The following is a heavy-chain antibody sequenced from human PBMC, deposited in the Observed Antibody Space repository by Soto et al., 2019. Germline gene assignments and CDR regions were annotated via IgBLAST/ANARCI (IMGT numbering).Heavy chain of an antibody. CDR3: ARQKMGIAAPRYYYYGMDV. D-gene: IGHD6-13*01. V-gene: IGHV5-51*01. CDR1: GYSFTSYW. J-gene: IGHJ6*02. CDR2: IYPGDSDT. Sequence: PGESLKISCKGSGYSFTSYWIGWVRQMPGKGLEWMGIIYPGDSDTRYSPSFQGQVTISADKSISTAYLQWSSLRASDTAMYYCARQKMGIAAPRYYYYGMDVWGQGTTVTVSS.